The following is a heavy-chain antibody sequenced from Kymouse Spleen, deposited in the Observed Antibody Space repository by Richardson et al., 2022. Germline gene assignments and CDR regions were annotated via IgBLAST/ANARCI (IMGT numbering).Heavy chain of an antibody. J-gene: IGHJ4*02. Sequence: QVQLVESGGGVVQPGRSLRLSCAASGFTFSSYGMHWVRQAPGKGLEWVAVIWYDGSNKYYADSVKGRFTISRDNSKNTLYLQMNSLRAEDTAVYYCARSYYYGSGSYEDYWGQGTLVTVSS. CDR1: GFTFSSYG. CDR3: ARSYYYGSGSYEDY. CDR2: IWYDGSNK. D-gene: IGHD3-10*01. V-gene: IGHV3-33*01.